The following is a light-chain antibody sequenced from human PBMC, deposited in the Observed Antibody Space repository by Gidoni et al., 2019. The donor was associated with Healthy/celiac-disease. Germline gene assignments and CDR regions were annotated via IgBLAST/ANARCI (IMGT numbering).Light chain of an antibody. CDR2: LGS. Sequence: DIVMTQSPLSLPVTPGEPASISCRSSQRLLPSNGYNYLDWYLQKPGQSSQLLIYLGSNRAFWVPDRFCGSGSGTYFTLNISRVVAEDVVVYYFMQALQTPWTFXXXTKVEIK. J-gene: IGKJ1*01. V-gene: IGKV2-28*01. CDR3: MQALQTPWT. CDR1: QRLLPSNGYNY.